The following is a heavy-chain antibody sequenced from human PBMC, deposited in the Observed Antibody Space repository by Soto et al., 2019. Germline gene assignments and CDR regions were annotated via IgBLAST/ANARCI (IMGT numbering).Heavy chain of an antibody. V-gene: IGHV3-7*01. Sequence: ESGGGLVQPGGSLRLSCAASGFTFSGHWMSWVRQAPGKGLGWVAHIKQDGSETFYVGSVKGRFTISRDNAKNSLDLQMNSLRAEDTALYYCARDRAFCSGTNCRRGSIYYYYMDVWGNGTTVTVSS. CDR2: IKQDGSET. J-gene: IGHJ6*03. CDR1: GFTFSGHW. CDR3: ARDRAFCSGTNCRRGSIYYYYMDV. D-gene: IGHD2-2*01.